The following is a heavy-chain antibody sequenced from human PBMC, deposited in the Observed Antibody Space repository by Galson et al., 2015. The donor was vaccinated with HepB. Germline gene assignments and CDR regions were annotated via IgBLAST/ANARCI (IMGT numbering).Heavy chain of an antibody. D-gene: IGHD3-22*01. Sequence: SVKVSCKASGYTFTSYAMNWVQQAPGQGLEWMGWINTNTGNPTYAPGFTGRFVFSLDTSVSTSYLQTSSLKAEDTAVYFCARDHYDSGGYSYSYDYWGQGTLVTVSS. CDR3: ARDHYDSGGYSYSYDY. CDR1: GYTFTSYA. V-gene: IGHV7-4-1*02. J-gene: IGHJ4*02. CDR2: INTNTGNP.